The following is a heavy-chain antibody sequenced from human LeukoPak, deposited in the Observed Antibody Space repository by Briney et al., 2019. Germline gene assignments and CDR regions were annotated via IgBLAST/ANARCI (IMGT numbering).Heavy chain of an antibody. D-gene: IGHD1-26*01. CDR3: ASSVGAPDAFDI. J-gene: IGHJ3*02. V-gene: IGHV1-8*01. CDR1: GYTFTSYD. Sequence: ASVKVSCKASGYTFTSYDINWVRQATGQGLEWMGWMNPNSGNTGYAQKFQGRVTMTRNTSMSTAYMELSSLRSEDTAVYYCASSVGAPDAFDIWGQGTMVTVSS. CDR2: MNPNSGNT.